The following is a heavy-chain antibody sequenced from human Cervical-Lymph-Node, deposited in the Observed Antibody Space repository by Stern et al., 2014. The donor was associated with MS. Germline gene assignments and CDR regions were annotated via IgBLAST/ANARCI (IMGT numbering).Heavy chain of an antibody. J-gene: IGHJ4*02. CDR2: ISGSGDST. Sequence: VQLMQSGGSLVQPGGSLRLSCAASGFTFSSYATSWVRQAPGKGLEWVSAISGSGDSTFYADSVKGRFTISRDNSKNTLYLQMNSLRADDTAVYYCAKEGILVASFDYWGQGTLVTVSS. V-gene: IGHV3-23*01. CDR1: GFTFSSYA. D-gene: IGHD6-19*01. CDR3: AKEGILVASFDY.